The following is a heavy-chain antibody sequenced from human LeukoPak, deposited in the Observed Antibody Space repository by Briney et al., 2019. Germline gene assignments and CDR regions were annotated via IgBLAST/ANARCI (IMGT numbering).Heavy chain of an antibody. CDR1: GYTFTGYY. CDR3: ARDLYSSRTNDAFVI. D-gene: IGHD6-13*01. V-gene: IGHV1-2*02. Sequence: ASVKVSCKASGYTFTGYYMHWVRQAPGQGLEWMGWINPNSGGTNYAQKFQGRVTMTRDTSISTAYMELSRLRSDDTAVYYCARDLYSSRTNDAFVIWSQGTMVTVSS. CDR2: INPNSGGT. J-gene: IGHJ3*02.